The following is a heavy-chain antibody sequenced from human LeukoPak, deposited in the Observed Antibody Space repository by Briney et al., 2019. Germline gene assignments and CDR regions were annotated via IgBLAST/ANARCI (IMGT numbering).Heavy chain of an antibody. CDR1: GYTFNSYG. CDR3: ARGERVLPGDWYLDL. D-gene: IGHD5-24*01. V-gene: IGHV1-18*01. CDR2: VSASNGDT. J-gene: IGHJ2*01. Sequence: GASVKVSCKASGYTFNSYGISWVRQAPGQGLEWLGWVSASNGDTKYAESLQGRVTLTTDTSTTTAYMEVRSLRSDDTALYYCARGERVLPGDWYLDLWGRGTLVTVSS.